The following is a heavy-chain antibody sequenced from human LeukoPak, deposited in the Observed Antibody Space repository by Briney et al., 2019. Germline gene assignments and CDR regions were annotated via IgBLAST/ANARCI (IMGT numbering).Heavy chain of an antibody. Sequence: GGSLRLSCVASGFTFSSYAMSWVRQAPGKGLEWVSAISGSGVSTYYADSVKGRFTVSRDNSKNTLYLQMSSLRAEDTAVYYCAKASRTYPTGDAFDIWGQGTMVTVSS. D-gene: IGHD1-7*01. V-gene: IGHV3-23*01. CDR1: GFTFSSYA. CDR2: ISGSGVST. CDR3: AKASRTYPTGDAFDI. J-gene: IGHJ3*02.